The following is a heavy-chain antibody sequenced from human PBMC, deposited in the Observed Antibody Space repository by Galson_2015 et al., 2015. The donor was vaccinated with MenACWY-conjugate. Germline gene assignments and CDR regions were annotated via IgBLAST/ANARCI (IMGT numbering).Heavy chain of an antibody. CDR2: IDPSDSYT. V-gene: IGHV5-10-1*01. J-gene: IGHJ6*03. CDR3: ARLNRRSSTSEYYYYYYMDV. D-gene: IGHD2-2*01. CDR1: GYSFTSYW. Sequence: QSGAEVKKPGESLRISCKGSGYSFTSYWISWVRQMPGKGLEWMGRIDPSDSYTNYSPSFQGHVTISADKSISTAYLQWSSLKASDTAMYYCARLNRRSSTSEYYYYYYMDVWGKGTTVTVSS.